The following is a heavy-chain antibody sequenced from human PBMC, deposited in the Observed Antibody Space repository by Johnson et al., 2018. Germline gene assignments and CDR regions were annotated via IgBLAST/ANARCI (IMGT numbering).Heavy chain of an antibody. V-gene: IGHV3-23*04. D-gene: IGHD3-22*01. CDR1: GFTFSSSA. Sequence: VQLVESGGGLVQPGGSLRLSCAASGFTFSSSAMSWVRQAPGKGLEWVSLISGSGGNTYYTDSVKGRFTISRDTSKNTVFLQMNSLRAEETAIYYCAKKLPYYDRSRYGAFDIWGQGTMVTVSS. CDR3: AKKLPYYDRSRYGAFDI. CDR2: ISGSGGNT. J-gene: IGHJ3*02.